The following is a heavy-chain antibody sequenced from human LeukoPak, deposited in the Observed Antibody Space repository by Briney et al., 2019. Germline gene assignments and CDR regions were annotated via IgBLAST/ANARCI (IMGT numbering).Heavy chain of an antibody. CDR2: INHNGNVN. J-gene: IGHJ6*02. CDR1: GFTFSSYW. D-gene: IGHD3-16*01. CDR3: ARGGGLDV. V-gene: IGHV3-7*03. Sequence: GGSLRLSCAASGFTFSSYWMNWARQAPGKGLEWVSSINHNGNVNYYVDSVKGRFTISRDNAKNSLYLQMSNLRAEDTAVYFCARGGGLDVWGQGATVTVSS.